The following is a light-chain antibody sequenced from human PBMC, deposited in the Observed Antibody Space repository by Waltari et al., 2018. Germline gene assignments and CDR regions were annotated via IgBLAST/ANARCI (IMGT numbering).Light chain of an antibody. CDR3: QQRRNWPPT. CDR2: DTS. J-gene: IGKJ2*01. V-gene: IGKV3-11*01. CDR1: QDGGGF. Sequence: DIVLTQSPATLSLSPGERATLSCRASQDGGGFIAWYQQRPGQAPRRLIYDTSDRGSGIPTRLSGGGSGTDFTLTISSLEPEDFAHYYCQQRRNWPPTFGQGTSVE.